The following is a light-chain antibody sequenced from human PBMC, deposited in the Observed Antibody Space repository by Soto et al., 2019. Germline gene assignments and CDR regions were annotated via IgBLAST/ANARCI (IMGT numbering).Light chain of an antibody. CDR3: QQYNKWPIT. J-gene: IGKJ5*01. CDR1: QSVSSD. V-gene: IGKV3-15*01. Sequence: DIVLTQSPATLSVSPGESATLSCRASQSVSSDLAWYRQKPGQAPRPLIYYTYTSATGFPARFSGGGSGTEFTLPISRRQSEDSAFYYCQQYNKWPITFGQGTRLEIK. CDR2: YTY.